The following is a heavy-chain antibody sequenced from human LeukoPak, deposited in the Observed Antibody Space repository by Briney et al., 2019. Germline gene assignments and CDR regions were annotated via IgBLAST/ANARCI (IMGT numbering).Heavy chain of an antibody. J-gene: IGHJ4*02. CDR1: GFTFSTYG. CDR3: AKGRWTLDY. CDR2: ISGSAATT. D-gene: IGHD3/OR15-3a*01. V-gene: IGHV3-23*01. Sequence: PGGTLRLSCAASGFTFSTYGMTWVRQAPGKGLEWVSAISGSAATTFYADSVKGRFTISRDNSKNTLYLQMNSLRADDTAVYYCAKGRWTLDYWGQGTLVTVSS.